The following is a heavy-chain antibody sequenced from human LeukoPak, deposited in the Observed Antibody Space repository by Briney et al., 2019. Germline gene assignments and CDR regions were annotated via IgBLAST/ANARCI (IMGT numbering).Heavy chain of an antibody. CDR2: INPSGGST. CDR1: GYTFTSYY. V-gene: IGHV1-46*01. Sequence: GASVKVSCKASGYTFTSYYMHWVRQAPGQGLEWMGIINPSGGSTSYAQKFQGRVTMTRDTSTSTVYMELSSLRSEDTAVYYCARDLGDIVVVPAATLDYWGQGTLVTVSS. CDR3: ARDLGDIVVVPAATLDY. J-gene: IGHJ4*02. D-gene: IGHD2-2*01.